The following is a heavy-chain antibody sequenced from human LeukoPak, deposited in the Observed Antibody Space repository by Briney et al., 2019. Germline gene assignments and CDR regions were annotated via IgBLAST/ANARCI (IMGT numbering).Heavy chain of an antibody. Sequence: SETLSLTCTVSGGSIDSGGYYWTWIRQHPGKDLEWIGYIYHNGNTYYNPSLKSRVTISLDTSKDHFSLKLSSVTAADTAVYFCARAISYVFPYSWLDLWGQGTLVTVSS. CDR1: GGSIDSGGYY. V-gene: IGHV4-31*03. CDR2: IYHNGNT. CDR3: ARAISYVFPYSWLDL. D-gene: IGHD3-16*01. J-gene: IGHJ5*02.